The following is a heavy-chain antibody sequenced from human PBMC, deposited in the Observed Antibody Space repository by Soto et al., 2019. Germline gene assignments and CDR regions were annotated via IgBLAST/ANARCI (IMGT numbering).Heavy chain of an antibody. CDR1: GGSFSGYY. V-gene: IGHV4-34*01. CDR3: ARGESVVVAATFDY. CDR2: INHSGST. D-gene: IGHD2-15*01. J-gene: IGHJ4*02. Sequence: QVQLQQWGAGLLKPSETLSLTCAVYGGSFSGYYWSWIRQPPGKGLEWIGEINHSGSTNYNPSLKSRVTISVDTYKNQFSLKLSSVTAADTAVYYCARGESVVVAATFDYWGQGTLVTVSS.